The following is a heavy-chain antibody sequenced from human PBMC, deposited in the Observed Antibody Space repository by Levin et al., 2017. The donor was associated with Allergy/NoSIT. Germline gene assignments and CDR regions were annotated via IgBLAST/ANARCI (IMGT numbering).Heavy chain of an antibody. D-gene: IGHD5-24*01. Sequence: GESLKISCKASGDTFTGYFIHWVRQAPGQGLEWMGWSNPNRGGTNYAQKFQGRATITRDTSISTAYMELSRLRSDDTAVYYCARGQRGKVESWGQGTLITVSS. CDR2: SNPNRGGT. J-gene: IGHJ4*02. CDR1: GDTFTGYF. V-gene: IGHV1-2*02. CDR3: ARGQRGKVES.